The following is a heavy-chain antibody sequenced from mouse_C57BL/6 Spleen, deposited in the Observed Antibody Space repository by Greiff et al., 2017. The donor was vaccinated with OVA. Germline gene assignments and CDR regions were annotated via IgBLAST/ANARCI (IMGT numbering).Heavy chain of an antibody. CDR2: IYPGDGDT. D-gene: IGHD2-3*01. CDR1: GYAFSSYW. Sequence: LVESGAELVKPGASVKISCKASGYAFSSYWMNWVKQRPGKGLEWIGQIYPGDGDTNYNGKFKGKATLTADKSSSTAYMQLSSLTSEDSAVYFCARDGYCGFAYWGQGTLVTVSA. J-gene: IGHJ3*01. CDR3: ARDGYCGFAY. V-gene: IGHV1-80*01.